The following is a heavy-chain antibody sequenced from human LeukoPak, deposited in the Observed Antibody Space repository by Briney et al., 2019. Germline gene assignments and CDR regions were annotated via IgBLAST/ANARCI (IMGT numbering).Heavy chain of an antibody. CDR1: GFTFTNYA. J-gene: IGHJ4*02. CDR3: ARDPHQQQLRPYYFDY. CDR2: INAGNGKT. V-gene: IGHV1-3*01. D-gene: IGHD6-13*01. Sequence: GASVKVSCKASGFTFTNYAIQWVRQAPGQRLQRMGWINAGNGKTKYSQKFQGRVTITRDTSTSTAYMELRSLRSDDTAVYYCARDPHQQQLRPYYFDYWGQGTLVNVSS.